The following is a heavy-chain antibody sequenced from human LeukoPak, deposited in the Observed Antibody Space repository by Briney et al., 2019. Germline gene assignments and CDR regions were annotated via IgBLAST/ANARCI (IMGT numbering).Heavy chain of an antibody. D-gene: IGHD5-12*01. V-gene: IGHV4-39*01. CDR3: ARRAWLFWYFDL. CDR1: GGSMNGTTSY. CDR2: IYYSGNT. J-gene: IGHJ2*01. Sequence: SETLSLTCTVSGGSMNGTTSYWGRIRQPPGKGLEWIGTIYYSGNTYYNASLKSRVSMSVDTSKSQFSLNLTSVTAADTALYFCARRAWLFWYFDLWGRGTLVTVSS.